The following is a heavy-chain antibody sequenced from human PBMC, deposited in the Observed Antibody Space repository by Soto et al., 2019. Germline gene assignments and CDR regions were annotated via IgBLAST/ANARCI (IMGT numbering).Heavy chain of an antibody. V-gene: IGHV1-18*01. CDR2: ISAYNGNT. CDR1: GYAFTNYP. J-gene: IGHJ1*01. CDR3: ARGRHDSRMTSADYFQR. Sequence: LFDVDCQSFGYAFTNYPISWVRQTHDQVLEWMGWISAYNGNTNYAQKLQGRVTMTTDTSTTTAYMELRSLKSDDTAVYYCARGRHDSRMTSADYFQRCGQGPLV. D-gene: IGHD4-17*01.